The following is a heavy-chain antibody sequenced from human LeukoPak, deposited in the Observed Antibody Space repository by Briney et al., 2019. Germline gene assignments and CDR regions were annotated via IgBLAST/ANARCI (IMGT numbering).Heavy chain of an antibody. Sequence: ASVKVSCKASGGTFSSYAISWVRQAPGQGLEWMGWISAYNGNTNYAQKLQGRVTMTTDTSTSTAYMELRSLRSDDTAVYYCAREPPQYGMDVWGQGTTVTVSS. CDR2: ISAYNGNT. CDR3: AREPPQYGMDV. V-gene: IGHV1-18*01. CDR1: GGTFSSYA. J-gene: IGHJ6*02.